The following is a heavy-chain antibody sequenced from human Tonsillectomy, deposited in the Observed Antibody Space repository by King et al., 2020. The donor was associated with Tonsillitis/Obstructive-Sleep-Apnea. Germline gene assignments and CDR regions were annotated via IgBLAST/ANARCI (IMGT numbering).Heavy chain of an antibody. D-gene: IGHD3-22*01. J-gene: IGHJ4*02. CDR1: GYTFTNYG. V-gene: IGHV1-18*01. CDR2: SSAYNGNT. Sequence: VQLVESGAEVKKPGASVKVSCKASGYTFTNYGISWVRQAPGQGLEGMGWSSAYNGNTNSAQKLQGRVTMTTDASTSTAYMELRSLRSDDTAVYYCARDSMSHYFDSSAYYSFDYWGQGTLVTVSS. CDR3: ARDSMSHYFDSSAYYSFDY.